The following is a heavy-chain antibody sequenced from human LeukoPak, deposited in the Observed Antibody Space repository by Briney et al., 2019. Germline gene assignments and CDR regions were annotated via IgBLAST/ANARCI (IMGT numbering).Heavy chain of an antibody. Sequence: GGSLRLSCAASGFTFSSYGMHWVRQAPGKGLEWVAFIRYEKNEKYYADSVKGRFTISRDNSKNTLYLEMNSLRVDDTAVYYCAKDLMRDRWFGESWGQGTLVTVSS. CDR3: AKDLMRDRWFGES. V-gene: IGHV3-30*02. D-gene: IGHD3-10*01. J-gene: IGHJ5*02. CDR2: IRYEKNEK. CDR1: GFTFSSYG.